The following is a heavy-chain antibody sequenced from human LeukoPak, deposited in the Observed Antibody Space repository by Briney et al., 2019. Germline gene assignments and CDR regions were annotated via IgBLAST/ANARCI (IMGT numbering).Heavy chain of an antibody. CDR3: ARGGSNLSGFDI. J-gene: IGHJ3*02. V-gene: IGHV3-48*01. D-gene: IGHD1-26*01. CDR1: GFTFSSYS. Sequence: GGSLRLSCAASGFTFSSYSMNWVRQAPGKGLEWVSYISNSSSTIYYADSVKGRFTISRDNSKNTLYLQMNSLRAEDTAVYYCARGGSNLSGFDIWGQGTMVTVSS. CDR2: ISNSSSTI.